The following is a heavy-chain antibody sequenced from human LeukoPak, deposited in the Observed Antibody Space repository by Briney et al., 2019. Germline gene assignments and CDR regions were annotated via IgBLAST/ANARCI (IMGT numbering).Heavy chain of an antibody. Sequence: GSLRLSCAASGFTFSDYYMSWIRQAPGKGLEWVSYISSSGSTIYYADSVKGRFTISRDNAKNSLYLQMNSLRTEDTALYYCAKEGMATILDYWGQGTLVTVSS. D-gene: IGHD5-24*01. CDR3: AKEGMATILDY. J-gene: IGHJ4*02. CDR1: GFTFSDYY. CDR2: ISSSGSTI. V-gene: IGHV3-11*01.